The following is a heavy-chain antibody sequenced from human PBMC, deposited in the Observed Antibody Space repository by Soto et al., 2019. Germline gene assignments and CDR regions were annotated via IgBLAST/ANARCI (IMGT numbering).Heavy chain of an antibody. CDR1: GYTFTGYY. Sequence: GASVKVSCKASGYTFTGYYMHWVRQAPGQGLEWMGWINPNSGGTNYAQKFQGRVTMTRDTSISTAYMELSRLRSDDTAVYYCARGRKLVVPAAIPRADWFDPWGQGTLVTVSS. J-gene: IGHJ5*02. D-gene: IGHD2-2*02. CDR3: ARGRKLVVPAAIPRADWFDP. CDR2: INPNSGGT. V-gene: IGHV1-2*02.